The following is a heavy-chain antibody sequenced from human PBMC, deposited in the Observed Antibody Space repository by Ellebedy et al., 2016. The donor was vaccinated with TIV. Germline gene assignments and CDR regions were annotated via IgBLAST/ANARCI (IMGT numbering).Heavy chain of an antibody. Sequence: SETLSLTCAVYGGSFSGYYWSWIRQSPGKGLEWVGEISHSGTTNSNPSLKSRVTISVDTSKNQFSLKLRSVTAADTAVYYCARDNYDILTGSQNWFDPWGQGTLVTVSS. V-gene: IGHV4-34*01. CDR3: ARDNYDILTGSQNWFDP. D-gene: IGHD3-9*01. CDR2: ISHSGTT. CDR1: GGSFSGYY. J-gene: IGHJ5*02.